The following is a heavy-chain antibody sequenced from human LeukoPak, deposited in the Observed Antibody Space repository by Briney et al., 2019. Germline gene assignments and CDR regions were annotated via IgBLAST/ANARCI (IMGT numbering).Heavy chain of an antibody. CDR2: IYGSGVSI. V-gene: IGHV3-23*01. D-gene: IGHD1-26*01. CDR1: GFTFKNYV. J-gene: IGHJ4*02. Sequence: GGSLRLSCVASGFTFKNYVMNWVRQAPGKGLEWLATIYGSGVSISYADSVKGRFTISRDNSNNTLYLQLNSLRAEDTAMYYCAKDLGWELPAEAYWGQGILVTVSS. CDR3: AKDLGWELPAEAY.